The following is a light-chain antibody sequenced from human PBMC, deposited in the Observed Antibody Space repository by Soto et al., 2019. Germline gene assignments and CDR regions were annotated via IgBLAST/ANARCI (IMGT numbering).Light chain of an antibody. J-gene: IGKJ1*01. CDR3: QQYNSYSPWT. V-gene: IGKV1-5*03. CDR1: QSISSW. CDR2: KAS. Sequence: DIPMTQSPSTLSASVGDRVTITCRASQSISSWLAWYQQKPGKAPKLLFYKASSLESGVPSRFSGSGSGTEFTLTISSLQPDDFATYSCQQYNSYSPWTFGQGTKVEIK.